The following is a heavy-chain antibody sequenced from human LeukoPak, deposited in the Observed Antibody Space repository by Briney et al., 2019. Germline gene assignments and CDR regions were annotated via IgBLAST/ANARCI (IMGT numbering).Heavy chain of an antibody. D-gene: IGHD6-13*01. CDR1: GFTFSSYS. CDR3: ARGASGHSSNWNFPYYYYYMDV. J-gene: IGHJ6*03. Sequence: QAGGSLRLSCAASGFTFSSYSMNWVRQAPGKGLEWVANIKQDGSEKYYVDSVKGRFTISRDNAKNSLYLQMNSLRDDDTAMYYCARGASGHSSNWNFPYYYYYMDVWGKGTTVTISS. V-gene: IGHV3-7*01. CDR2: IKQDGSEK.